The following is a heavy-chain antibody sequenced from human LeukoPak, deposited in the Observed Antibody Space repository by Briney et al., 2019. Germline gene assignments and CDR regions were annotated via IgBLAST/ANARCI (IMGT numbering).Heavy chain of an antibody. CDR1: GFTLSNAY. D-gene: IGHD1-26*01. J-gene: IGHJ5*02. V-gene: IGHV3-15*01. CDR3: TTTIVGVTTWFDP. CDR2: IKNKTNGGTT. Sequence: GGSLRLSCAASGFTLSNAYMSSVRQAPGKGLEWVGRIKNKTNGGTTDYAAPVKGRFTISRDDSKNTLYLQMNSLKTEDTAVYYCTTTIVGVTTWFDPWGQGTLVTVSS.